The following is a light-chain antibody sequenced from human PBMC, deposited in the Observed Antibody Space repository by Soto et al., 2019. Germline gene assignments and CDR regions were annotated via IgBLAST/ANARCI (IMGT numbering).Light chain of an antibody. V-gene: IGKV4-1*01. CDR3: QQYYSPWT. Sequence: DIVMTQSPDSLAVSLGERATINCKSSQSVLYSSNNNNYLAWYQQKPGQPPKLLIYWASTRESGVPDRFSGSGSGTDFTITISSLQAEDVAVYYCQQYYSPWTFGQGTKVEIK. J-gene: IGKJ1*01. CDR2: WAS. CDR1: QSVLYSSNNNNY.